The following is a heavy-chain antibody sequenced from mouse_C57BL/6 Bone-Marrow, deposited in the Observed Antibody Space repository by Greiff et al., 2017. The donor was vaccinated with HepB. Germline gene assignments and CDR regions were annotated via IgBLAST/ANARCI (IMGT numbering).Heavy chain of an antibody. V-gene: IGHV5-4*01. D-gene: IGHD2-5*01. CDR2: ISDGGSYT. J-gene: IGHJ2*01. CDR3: AREGYSNYGRVDY. CDR1: GFTFSSYA. Sequence: EVKLVESGGGLVKPGGSLKLSCAASGFTFSSYAMSWVRQTPEKRLEWVATISDGGSYTYYPDNVKGRFTIARDNAKNNLYLQMSNLKSEDTAMYYCAREGYSNYGRVDYWGQGTTLTVSS.